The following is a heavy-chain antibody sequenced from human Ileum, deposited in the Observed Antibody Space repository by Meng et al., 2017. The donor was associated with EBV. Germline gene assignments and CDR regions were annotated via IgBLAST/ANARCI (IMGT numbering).Heavy chain of an antibody. J-gene: IGHJ4*02. Sequence: QAPLHASGPVVVKPSGTLSLTCAVSGGSISRSNWWNWVRKPPGKGLEWIGEIYYSGSTIYNPSLKSRVTISVDKSKNLFSLKLSSVTAADTAVYYCARGYGSGRDYFDYWGQGTLVTVSS. CDR1: GGSISRSNW. CDR2: IYYSGST. V-gene: IGHV4-4*02. D-gene: IGHD3-10*01. CDR3: ARGYGSGRDYFDY.